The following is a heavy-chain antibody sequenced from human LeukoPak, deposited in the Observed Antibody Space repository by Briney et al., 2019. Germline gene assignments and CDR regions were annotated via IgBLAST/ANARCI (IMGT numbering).Heavy chain of an antibody. J-gene: IGHJ4*02. CDR1: GFPFSNYN. CDR3: AISYYDTSGPFDY. Sequence: GGSLRLSCAASGFPFSNYNMNWVRQAPGKGLEWVSSISRSRTYIYYADSVKGRFTISRDNAKNSLYLQMNSLRAEDTAVYYCAISYYDTSGPFDYWGQGTLVTVSS. D-gene: IGHD3-22*01. CDR2: ISRSRTYI. V-gene: IGHV3-21*01.